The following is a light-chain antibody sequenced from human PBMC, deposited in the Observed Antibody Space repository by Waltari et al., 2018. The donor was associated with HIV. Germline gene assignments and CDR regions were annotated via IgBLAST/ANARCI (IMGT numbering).Light chain of an antibody. CDR2: QDS. CDR3: QAWDSSTVV. V-gene: IGLV3-1*01. CDR1: KLGDKY. Sequence: SYELTQPPSVSVSPAQPASITCSGDKLGDKYACWYQQTPGQSPVLVIYQDSKRPSGIPERFSGSNSGNTATLTISGTQAMDEADYYCQAWDSSTVVFGGGTKLTVL. J-gene: IGLJ2*01.